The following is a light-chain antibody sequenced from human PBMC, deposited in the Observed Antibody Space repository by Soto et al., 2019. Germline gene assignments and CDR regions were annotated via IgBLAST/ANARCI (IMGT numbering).Light chain of an antibody. V-gene: IGKV3-20*01. Sequence: EIVFTQAPGTLSFSPGERATLSCRASQSVRSTFLAWYQQKPGQAPRLLISGASSRATGIPDRFSGSGSGTDFTLTISRLEPEDFAVYYCHHYGTSWTLGQGTKVDIK. CDR1: QSVRSTF. J-gene: IGKJ1*01. CDR3: HHYGTSWT. CDR2: GAS.